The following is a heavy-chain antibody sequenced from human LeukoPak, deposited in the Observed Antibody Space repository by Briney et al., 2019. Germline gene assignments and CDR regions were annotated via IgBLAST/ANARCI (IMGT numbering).Heavy chain of an antibody. CDR2: ISGSGGST. CDR1: GFTFSSYA. J-gene: IGHJ4*02. D-gene: IGHD2-2*01. V-gene: IGHV3-23*01. CDR3: AKDLPHCSSTSSPLYYFDY. Sequence: GGSLRLSCAASGFTFSSYAMSWVRQAPGKGLEWVSAISGSGGSTYYADSVKGRFTISRDNSKNTLYLQMNSLRAEDTAVYYCAKDLPHCSSTSSPLYYFDYWGQGTLVTVSS.